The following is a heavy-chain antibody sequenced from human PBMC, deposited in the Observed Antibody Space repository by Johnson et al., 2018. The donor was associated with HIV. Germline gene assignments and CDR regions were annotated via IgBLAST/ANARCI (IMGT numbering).Heavy chain of an antibody. CDR3: ARDRYSSSSGAFDI. J-gene: IGHJ3*02. V-gene: IGHV3-20*04. D-gene: IGHD6-6*01. Sequence: MLLVESGGGVVRPGGSLRLSCAASGFTFDDYGMSWVRQAPGKGLEWVSGISWNGGSTGYADSVKGRFTISRDNAKNSLYLQMNSLRAEDTALYYCARDRYSSSSGAFDIWGQGTMVTVSS. CDR2: ISWNGGST. CDR1: GFTFDDYG.